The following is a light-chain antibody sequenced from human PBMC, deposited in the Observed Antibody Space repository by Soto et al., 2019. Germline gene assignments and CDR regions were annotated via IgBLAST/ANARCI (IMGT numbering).Light chain of an antibody. CDR3: QSYDRCPSVV. Sequence: QSALTQPPSVSGAPGQRVTISCTGSSSNIGAGYDIHWYQQLPGTAPKLLIYVNSIRPSGVPDRFSGSKSGTSASLAITGLQAEDEADYYYQSYDRCPSVVFGGGTKLTVL. CDR1: SSNIGAGYD. J-gene: IGLJ2*01. CDR2: VNS. V-gene: IGLV1-40*01.